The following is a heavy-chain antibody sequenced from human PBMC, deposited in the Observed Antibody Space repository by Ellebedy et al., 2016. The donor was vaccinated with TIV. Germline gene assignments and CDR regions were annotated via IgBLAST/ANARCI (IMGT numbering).Heavy chain of an antibody. CDR3: ARDPVGVGPAFDI. J-gene: IGHJ3*02. D-gene: IGHD4-23*01. Sequence: PGGSLRLSCAASGLTFSSHAMSWVRQAPGKGLEWVSSISGSGGNTYYADSVKGRFTISRDNSKDTLYLQGNSLRAEETAVYYCARDPVGVGPAFDIWGQGTMVTVSS. CDR1: GLTFSSHA. CDR2: ISGSGGNT. V-gene: IGHV3-23*01.